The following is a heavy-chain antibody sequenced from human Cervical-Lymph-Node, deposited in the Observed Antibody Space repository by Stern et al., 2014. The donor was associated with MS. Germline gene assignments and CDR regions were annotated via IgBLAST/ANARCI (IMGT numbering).Heavy chain of an antibody. J-gene: IGHJ4*02. V-gene: IGHV4-31*03. CDR1: GGSISGAGYY. Sequence: QVQLQESGPGLVKPSQTLSLTCTVSGGSISGAGYYWSWIRQHPGKGLEWIGYIHYGGSTYYNPSLRSRVTISVDTSKNQFSLRLSSVTAADTALYYCARSDRLWGSFDYWGQGTLVTVSS. CDR3: ARSDRLWGSFDY. D-gene: IGHD3-16*01. CDR2: IHYGGST.